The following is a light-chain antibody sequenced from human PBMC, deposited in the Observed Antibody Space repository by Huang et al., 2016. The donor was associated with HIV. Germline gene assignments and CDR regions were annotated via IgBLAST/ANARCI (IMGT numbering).Light chain of an antibody. J-gene: IGKJ3*01. V-gene: IGKV3-15*01. CDR3: QQYNNWPKVFT. Sequence: EIVMTQSPATLSVSPGERATLSCRASQSVSSNLAWYQQNPGQAPRLIIYGASTRATGIPARFSGSGSGTEFTLTISSLQSEDFAVYYCQQYNNWPKVFTFGPGTKVDIK. CDR2: GAS. CDR1: QSVSSN.